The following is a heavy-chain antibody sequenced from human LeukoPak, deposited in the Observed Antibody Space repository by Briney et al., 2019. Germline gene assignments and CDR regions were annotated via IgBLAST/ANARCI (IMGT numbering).Heavy chain of an antibody. J-gene: IGHJ5*02. D-gene: IGHD5-24*01. CDR3: AREGISAENNWFDP. V-gene: IGHV1-2*02. CDR1: GYTFTDYC. Sequence: ASVKVSCKASGYTFTDYCIHWVRQAPGQGLEWMGWINPAGGGTNYAQNFQGRVTMTSDTSISTAYMELSSLTSDDTAVYYCAREGISAENNWFDPWGQGTLVTVSS. CDR2: INPAGGGT.